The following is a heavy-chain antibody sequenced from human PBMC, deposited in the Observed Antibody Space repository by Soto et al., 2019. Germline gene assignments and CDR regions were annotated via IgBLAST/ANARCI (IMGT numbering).Heavy chain of an antibody. CDR2: INHVGIT. J-gene: IGHJ4*02. CDR1: GESFRGFC. D-gene: IGHD3-3*01. Sequence: SETLSLTCAVSGESFRGFCWTWIRQSPGKGLEWLGDINHVGITNYNPSLKSRVSIPVETSKSQFSLKLSSVTAADTAVYYCARAHDFWGGRQQPIDSWGQGTLVTVST. V-gene: IGHV4-34*01. CDR3: ARAHDFWGGRQQPIDS.